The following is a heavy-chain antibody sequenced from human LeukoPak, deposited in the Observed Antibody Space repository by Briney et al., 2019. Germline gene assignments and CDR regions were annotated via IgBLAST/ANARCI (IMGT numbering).Heavy chain of an antibody. CDR1: GYTFTSYG. CDR3: ARGYCSSTSCYGPSGWFDP. CDR2: ISAYNGNT. J-gene: IGHJ5*02. D-gene: IGHD2-2*01. V-gene: IGHV1-18*01. Sequence: ASVKVSCKASGYTFTSYGISWVRQAPGQGLEWMGWISAYNGNTNYAQKLQGRVTMTTDTSTTTAYMELRSLRSDDTAVYYCARGYCSSTSCYGPSGWFDPWGRGTLVTVSS.